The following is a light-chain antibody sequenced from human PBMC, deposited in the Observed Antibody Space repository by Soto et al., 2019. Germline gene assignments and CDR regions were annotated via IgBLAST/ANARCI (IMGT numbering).Light chain of an antibody. CDR2: EVS. Sequence: QSVLTQPASVSGSPGQSITISCTGTSSDVGSYNLVSWYQQHPGKAPKLMIYEVSKRPPGVSNRFSGSKSGNTASLTISGLQAEDEADYYCCSYAGSSTYVFGTGTKVSDL. J-gene: IGLJ1*01. CDR1: SSDVGSYNL. CDR3: CSYAGSSTYV. V-gene: IGLV2-23*02.